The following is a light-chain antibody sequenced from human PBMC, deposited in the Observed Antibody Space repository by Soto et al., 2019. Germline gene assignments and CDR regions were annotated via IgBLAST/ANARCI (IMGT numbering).Light chain of an antibody. V-gene: IGKV3-20*01. CDR3: QQYDSSLT. Sequence: EIGLTQSPGTLSLSPGERATLSCRASQSVSTRSLAWYQQKPGQAPRLLISGASSRAAGIPDRFSGSGSGTDFTLTISRLEPEDFAVYYCQQYDSSLTFGQGTKVDIK. J-gene: IGKJ1*01. CDR1: QSVSTRS. CDR2: GAS.